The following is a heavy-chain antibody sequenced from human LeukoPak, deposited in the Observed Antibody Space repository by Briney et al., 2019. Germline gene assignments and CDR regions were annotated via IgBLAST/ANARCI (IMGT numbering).Heavy chain of an antibody. V-gene: IGHV4-59*01. CDR2: IYYSGST. CDR1: GGPISSYY. Sequence: SETLSLTCTVSGGPISSYYWSWIRQPPGKGLEWIGYIYYSGSTNYNPSLNSRVTISVDTSKNQFSLRLSSVTPADTAVYYCARAPYYDSSGYYYWLDIWGQGTMVTVSS. CDR3: ARAPYYDSSGYYYWLDI. J-gene: IGHJ3*02. D-gene: IGHD3-22*01.